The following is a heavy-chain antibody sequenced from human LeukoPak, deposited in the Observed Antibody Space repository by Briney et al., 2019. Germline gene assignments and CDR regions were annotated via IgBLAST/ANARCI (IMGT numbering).Heavy chain of an antibody. Sequence: SETLSLTCTVSGGSISSYYWSWIRQPPGKGLAWIGYIYYSGNTNYNPSLKSRVTISVDTSKNQFSLKLNSVTAADTAVYYCARYCSGGSCYSYFDYWGQGTLVTVSA. J-gene: IGHJ4*02. CDR1: GGSISSYY. V-gene: IGHV4-59*01. D-gene: IGHD2-15*01. CDR2: IYYSGNT. CDR3: ARYCSGGSCYSYFDY.